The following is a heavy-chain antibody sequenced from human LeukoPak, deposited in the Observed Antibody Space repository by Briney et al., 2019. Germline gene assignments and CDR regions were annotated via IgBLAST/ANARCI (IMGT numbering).Heavy chain of an antibody. Sequence: GGSLRLSCAASGFTLSSYTMNWVRQAPGKGLEWVSSITSSSSYIYYADSVKGRFTISRDNAKKSLYLQMNSLRAEDTAVYYCAKLSGYSLGYFDLWGRGTLVTVSS. CDR1: GFTLSSYT. J-gene: IGHJ2*01. V-gene: IGHV3-21*01. CDR2: ITSSSSYI. D-gene: IGHD3-3*01. CDR3: AKLSGYSLGYFDL.